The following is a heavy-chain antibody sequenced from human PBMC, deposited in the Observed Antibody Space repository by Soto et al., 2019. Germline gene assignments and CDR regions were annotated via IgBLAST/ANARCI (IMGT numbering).Heavy chain of an antibody. CDR1: GGSFSGYY. D-gene: IGHD2-21*02. Sequence: QVQLQQWGAGLLKPSETLCLTCAVYGGSFSGYYWSWIRQPPGKGLEWIGEINLSGSTNYNPSLKSRVTISVDTSKNQFSLKQSSVTAADTAVYYCAITVVTPREYFQHWGQGTLVTVSS. J-gene: IGHJ1*01. V-gene: IGHV4-34*01. CDR3: AITVVTPREYFQH. CDR2: INLSGST.